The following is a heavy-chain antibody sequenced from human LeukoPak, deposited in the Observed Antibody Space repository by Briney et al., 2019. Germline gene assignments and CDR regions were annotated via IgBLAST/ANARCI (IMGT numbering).Heavy chain of an antibody. J-gene: IGHJ4*02. CDR2: ITSSRTT. CDR3: ARDSGSGNYEG. Sequence: PSETLSLTCTVSGGSISSYYWSWIRQPAGKGLEWIGRITSSRTTNYNPSLKSRLTMSVDTSKNQFSLRLSSVTAADTAVYYCARDSGSGNYEGWGQGTLVTVSS. D-gene: IGHD3-10*01. V-gene: IGHV4-4*07. CDR1: GGSISSYY.